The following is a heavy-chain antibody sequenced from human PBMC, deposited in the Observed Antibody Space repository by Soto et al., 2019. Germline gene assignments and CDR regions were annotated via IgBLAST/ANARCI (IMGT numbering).Heavy chain of an antibody. CDR3: AKIYDFWSRHHDSFDV. CDR1: GFSFGRYA. V-gene: IGHV3-23*01. D-gene: IGHD3-3*01. CDR2: TSGNGGDT. Sequence: QLFESGGGLVQPGGSLRLSCVASGFSFGRYAMTWVRQAPGKGLEWVSGTSGNGGDTYYVDSVKGRFTISRDNPKTTLYLQMNSLRVEDTAIYYCAKIYDFWSRHHDSFDVWGQGTSVTVSS. J-gene: IGHJ3*01.